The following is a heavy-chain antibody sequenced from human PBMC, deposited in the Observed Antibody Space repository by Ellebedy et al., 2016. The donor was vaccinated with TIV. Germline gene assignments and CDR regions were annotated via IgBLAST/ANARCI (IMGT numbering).Heavy chain of an antibody. D-gene: IGHD3-3*01. J-gene: IGHJ6*03. CDR1: GYTFTSYG. V-gene: IGHV1-18*01. Sequence: ASVKVSCXASGYTFTSYGISWARQAPGQGLEWMGWISAYNGNTNYAQKLQGRVTMTTDTSTSTAYMELRSLRSDDTAVYYCAREGAYDFWSGYQYYMDVWGKGTTVTVSS. CDR3: AREGAYDFWSGYQYYMDV. CDR2: ISAYNGNT.